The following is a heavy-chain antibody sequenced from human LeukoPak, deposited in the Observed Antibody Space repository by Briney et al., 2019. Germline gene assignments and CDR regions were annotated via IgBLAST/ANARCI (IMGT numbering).Heavy chain of an antibody. J-gene: IGHJ4*02. CDR1: GGSISSYY. D-gene: IGHD6-19*01. V-gene: IGHV4-59*08. Sequence: SETLSLTCTVSGGSISSYYWSWIRQPPGKGLEWIGYIYYSGSTNYNPSLKSRVSILVDTSKNQFSLKLNSVTAADTAVYYCARHSSSAWYFDYWGQGTLVTVSS. CDR2: IYYSGST. CDR3: ARHSSSAWYFDY.